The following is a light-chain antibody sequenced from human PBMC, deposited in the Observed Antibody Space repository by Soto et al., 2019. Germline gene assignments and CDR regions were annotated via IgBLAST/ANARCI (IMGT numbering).Light chain of an antibody. CDR1: QSISNH. Sequence: DIQMPQSPSSLSASVEDIVIITFRASQSISNHLNWYQQKTGKSTKLLIFAASSLQSGVPSRLSGSRSGPDFTITISSLQPEDFATYYCQQSYSSPPTFGQGTKVAIK. V-gene: IGKV1-39*01. CDR3: QQSYSSPPT. CDR2: AAS. J-gene: IGKJ1*01.